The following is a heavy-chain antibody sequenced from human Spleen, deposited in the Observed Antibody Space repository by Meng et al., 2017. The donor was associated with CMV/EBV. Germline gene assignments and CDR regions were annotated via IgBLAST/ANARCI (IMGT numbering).Heavy chain of an antibody. V-gene: IGHV3-74*01. J-gene: IGHJ5*02. D-gene: IGHD2-8*01. CDR2: INSDGSST. CDR3: ARVNIVLMVYGGGFDP. Sequence: GESLKISCAASGFTFSSYWMHWVRQAPGKGLVWVSRINSDGSSTSYADSVKGRFTISRDNAKNTLYLQMNSLRAEDTAVYYCARVNIVLMVYGGGFDPWGQGTLVTVSS. CDR1: GFTFSSYW.